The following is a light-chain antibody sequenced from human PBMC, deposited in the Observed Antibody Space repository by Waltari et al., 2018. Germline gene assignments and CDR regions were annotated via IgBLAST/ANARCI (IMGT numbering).Light chain of an antibody. CDR2: EVT. J-gene: IGLJ1*01. Sequence: QSALTQPPSASGSPGQSVTISCTGTSSDIGNSDHVSWYQQHPGTAPKLIIHEVTKRPSGVPARFSGSKSGNTASLTVSGLQAEDEAEYYCCSYAGSDHFYVFGTGTHVTVL. CDR3: CSYAGSDHFYV. V-gene: IGLV2-8*01. CDR1: SSDIGNSDH.